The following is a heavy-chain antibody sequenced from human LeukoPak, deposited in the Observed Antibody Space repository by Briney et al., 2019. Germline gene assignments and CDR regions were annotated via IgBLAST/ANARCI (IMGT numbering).Heavy chain of an antibody. Sequence: GGSLRLSCAASGFTFSSYWMSWVRQAPGKGLEWVANIKQDGSEKYYVDSVKGRFTISRDNAKNSLYLQMNSLRAEDTAVYYCARSANASTGIFGVVLARYYYYMDVWGKGTTVTVSS. CDR1: GFTFSSYW. CDR2: IKQDGSEK. J-gene: IGHJ6*03. V-gene: IGHV3-7*01. D-gene: IGHD3-3*01. CDR3: ARSANASTGIFGVVLARYYYYMDV.